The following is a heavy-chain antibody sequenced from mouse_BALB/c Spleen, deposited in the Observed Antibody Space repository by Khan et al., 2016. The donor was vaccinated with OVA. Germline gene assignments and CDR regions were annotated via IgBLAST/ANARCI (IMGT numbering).Heavy chain of an antibody. CDR3: AMGRTY. Sequence: EVKLLESGPGLVKPSQSLSLTCTVTGYSITSDYAWNWLRQFPGNKLEWMGYISYSGRTSYNPSLKSRISVTRDTSKNQFFLQLNSVTTEDTATYYCAMGRTYWGQGTLVTVSA. CDR1: GYSITSDYA. V-gene: IGHV3-2*02. CDR2: ISYSGRT. D-gene: IGHD4-1*01. J-gene: IGHJ3*01.